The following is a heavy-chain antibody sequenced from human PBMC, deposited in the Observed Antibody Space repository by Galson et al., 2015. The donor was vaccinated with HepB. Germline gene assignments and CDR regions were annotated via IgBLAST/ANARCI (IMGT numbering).Heavy chain of an antibody. D-gene: IGHD2-2*01. V-gene: IGHV3-23*01. CDR3: AKGSPGQLLISANYFDY. J-gene: IGHJ4*02. Sequence: SLRLSCAASGFTFSSYAMSWVRQAPGKGLEWVSAISGSGGSTYYADSVKGRFTISRDNSKNTLYLQMNSLRAEDTAVYYCAKGSPGQLLISANYFDYWGQGTLVTVSS. CDR1: GFTFSSYA. CDR2: ISGSGGST.